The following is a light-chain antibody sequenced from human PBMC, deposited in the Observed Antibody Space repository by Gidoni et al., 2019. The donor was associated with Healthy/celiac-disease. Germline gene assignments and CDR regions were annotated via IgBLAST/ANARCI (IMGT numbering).Light chain of an antibody. J-gene: IGKJ1*01. Sequence: LRMTQSPSSFSASTGDRVTITCRASQGISSYLAWYQQKPGKAPKLLIYAASTLQSGVPSRFSGSGSGTDFTLTISCLQSEDFATYYCQQYYSYPLTFGQGTKVEIK. CDR1: QGISSY. CDR3: QQYYSYPLT. V-gene: IGKV1-8*01. CDR2: AAS.